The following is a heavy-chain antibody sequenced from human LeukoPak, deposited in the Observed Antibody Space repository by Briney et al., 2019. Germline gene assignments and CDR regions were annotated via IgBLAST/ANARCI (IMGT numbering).Heavy chain of an antibody. Sequence: GALRLSCAASGFTFSSYSVNWVRQAPGKGLEWVSSISSSSSYIYYADSVKGRFTISRDNAKTSLFLQMNSLRIDDTAMYYCTRTVNSASDFWGQGTLVTVSS. V-gene: IGHV3-21*04. D-gene: IGHD4-23*01. CDR2: ISSSSSYI. J-gene: IGHJ4*02. CDR1: GFTFSSYS. CDR3: TRTVNSASDF.